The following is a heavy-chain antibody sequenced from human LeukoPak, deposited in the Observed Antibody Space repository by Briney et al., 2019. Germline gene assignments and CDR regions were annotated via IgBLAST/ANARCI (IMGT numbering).Heavy chain of an antibody. D-gene: IGHD5-18*01. CDR2: ISWNSGNI. V-gene: IGHV3-9*01. Sequence: PGGSLSLSILAAGVSFDNVGRNWVRQAPGKGLEWVSRISWNSGNIGYADSVKGRFTISRDNVKNSLYLQMNSLRAEDTAVYYCARGKTWRGYSYEGYYYYGMDVWGQGTTVTVSS. J-gene: IGHJ6*02. CDR3: ARGKTWRGYSYEGYYYYGMDV. CDR1: GVSFDNVG.